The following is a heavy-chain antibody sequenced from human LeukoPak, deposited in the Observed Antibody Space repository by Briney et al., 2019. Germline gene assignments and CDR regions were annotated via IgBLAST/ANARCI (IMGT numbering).Heavy chain of an antibody. CDR1: GFTFDDYA. D-gene: IGHD3-22*01. V-gene: IGHV3-43D*03. CDR2: ISWDGDTT. CDR3: AKDADSSGSDAFDL. J-gene: IGHJ3*01. Sequence: GGSLRLSCAASGFTFDDYAMHWVRQAPGKGLEWVSLISWDGDTTYYADSVKGRFTISRDNSKNSLYLQMNSLRVEDTALYYCAKDADSSGSDAFDLWGQGTLVTVSS.